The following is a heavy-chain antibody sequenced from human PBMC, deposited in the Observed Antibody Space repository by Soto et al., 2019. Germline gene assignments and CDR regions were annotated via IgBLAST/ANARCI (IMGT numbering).Heavy chain of an antibody. V-gene: IGHV4-31*03. Sequence: SETLSLTCTVSGGSISSATNYWTWIRQHPEKGLEWIGYISRSGSTYFSPSLKSRVSISVDTSTNQFSLRLSSVTAADTAVYYCARQRPPRGPNYYSFSDFYHGVFDPLGQVPLVTVSS. J-gene: IGHJ5*02. CDR2: ISRSGST. CDR3: ARQRPPRGPNYYSFSDFYHGVFDP. CDR1: GGSISSATNY. D-gene: IGHD3-10*01.